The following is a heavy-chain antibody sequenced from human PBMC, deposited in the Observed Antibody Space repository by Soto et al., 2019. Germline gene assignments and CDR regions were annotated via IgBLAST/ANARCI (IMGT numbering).Heavy chain of an antibody. CDR1: GFTFSSYA. D-gene: IGHD1-1*01. J-gene: IGHJ5*02. Sequence: EVQLLESGGGLVQPGGSLGLSCAASGFTFSSYAISWVRQAPGKGLEWVSAISAGGGNNYYRASVKGRFTISRDNSKNTLYPQMNSLRAEDTAVYFCAQTTPSIHWFDPWGQGTLVTVSS. CDR2: ISAGGGNN. V-gene: IGHV3-23*01. CDR3: AQTTPSIHWFDP.